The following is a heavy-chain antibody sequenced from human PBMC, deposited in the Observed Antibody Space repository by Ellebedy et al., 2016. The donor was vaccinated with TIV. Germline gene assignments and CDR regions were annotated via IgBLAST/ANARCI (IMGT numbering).Heavy chain of an antibody. Sequence: GESLKISCAASGLSFSSYATSWVRQAPGKGLEWVSSFSGSGDSTYYADSVKGRFTISRDNSKNTMDLQMNSLRDDDTAVYYCARDGSVTTVFDYWGQGTLVTVSS. CDR2: FSGSGDST. V-gene: IGHV3-23*01. J-gene: IGHJ4*02. D-gene: IGHD4-17*01. CDR3: ARDGSVTTVFDY. CDR1: GLSFSSYA.